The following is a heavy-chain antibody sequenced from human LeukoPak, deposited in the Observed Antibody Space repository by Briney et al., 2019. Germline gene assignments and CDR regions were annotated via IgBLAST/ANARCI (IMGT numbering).Heavy chain of an antibody. Sequence: SETLSLTCAVYGGSFSGYYWSWIRQPPGKGLEWIGEINHSGSTNYNPSLKSRVTISVDTSKNQFSLKLSSVTAADTAVYYRARVRIQLWLRRNWFDPWGQGTLVTVSS. D-gene: IGHD5-18*01. V-gene: IGHV4-34*01. CDR1: GGSFSGYY. CDR3: ARVRIQLWLRRNWFDP. J-gene: IGHJ5*02. CDR2: INHSGST.